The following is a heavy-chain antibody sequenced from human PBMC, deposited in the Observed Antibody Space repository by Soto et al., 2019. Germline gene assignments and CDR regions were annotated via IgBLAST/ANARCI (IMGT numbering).Heavy chain of an antibody. CDR3: ATPAGAVAATHYGY. V-gene: IGHV3-23*01. CDR1: GFTFGIHA. D-gene: IGHD6-19*01. Sequence: GGSLRLSCAASGFTFGIHAMSWVRQAPGKGLEWVSFISGSGGRTYYADSVKGRFTISRDNSKKTLYLQMNTLRAEDTAVDYWATPAGAVAATHYGYWAKGSL. CDR2: ISGSGGRT. J-gene: IGHJ4*02.